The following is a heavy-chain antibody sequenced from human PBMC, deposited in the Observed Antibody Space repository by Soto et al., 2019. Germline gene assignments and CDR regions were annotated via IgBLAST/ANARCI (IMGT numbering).Heavy chain of an antibody. CDR2: IKSNTNGGST. V-gene: IGHV3-15*01. Sequence: EVQLLESGGGLVKPGGSLRLSCAASGFTFSDAWMSWVRQAPGKGLEWVGRIKSNTNGGSTDYGASVKGRCIISRDDSKNTLYLQMNSLKTEDTAVYYCTTGPFMSDVLMVFGDSYYDMDFWGQGTTVTVSS. CDR1: GFTFSDAW. J-gene: IGHJ6*02. CDR3: TTGPFMSDVLMVFGDSYYDMDF. D-gene: IGHD2-8*01.